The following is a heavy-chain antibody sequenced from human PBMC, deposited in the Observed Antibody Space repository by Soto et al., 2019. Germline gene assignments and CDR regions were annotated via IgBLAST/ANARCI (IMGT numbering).Heavy chain of an antibody. CDR1: GFTFSSYG. Sequence: RLSCAASGFTFSSYGMHWVRQAPGKGLEWAAVIWYDGSNKYYADSVKGRFTISRDNSKNTLYLQMNSLRAEDTAVYYCARDRGFYYDSSGHNWFDPWGRGTLVTVSS. D-gene: IGHD3-22*01. V-gene: IGHV3-33*01. J-gene: IGHJ5*02. CDR2: IWYDGSNK. CDR3: ARDRGFYYDSSGHNWFDP.